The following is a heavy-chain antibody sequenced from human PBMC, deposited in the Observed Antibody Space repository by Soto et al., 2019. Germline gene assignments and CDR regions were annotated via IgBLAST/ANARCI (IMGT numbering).Heavy chain of an antibody. Sequence: EVQILESGGGLVQPGGSLRLSCAASGFTFSSSAMNWVRQAPGKGLEWVSDISGSDGRTYYADSVKGRFTISRDNSKNTLYLDMNSLRAEDTAVYYCAKSLNINWKNWFDPWGQGTLVTVSS. CDR1: GFTFSSSA. CDR3: AKSLNINWKNWFDP. V-gene: IGHV3-23*01. D-gene: IGHD1-1*01. CDR2: ISGSDGRT. J-gene: IGHJ5*02.